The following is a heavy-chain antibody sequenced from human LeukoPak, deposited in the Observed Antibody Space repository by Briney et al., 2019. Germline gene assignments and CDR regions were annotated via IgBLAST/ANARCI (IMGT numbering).Heavy chain of an antibody. V-gene: IGHV4-59*08. CDR2: IYYSGSS. Sequence: SETLSLTCTVSGGSISSYYWSWIRQPPGKGLEWIGYIYYSGSSNYNPSLKSRVTISVDTSKNQFSLKLSSVTAADTAVYYCARPLKPDYGDYGFDPWGQGTLVTVSS. J-gene: IGHJ5*02. CDR3: ARPLKPDYGDYGFDP. CDR1: GGSISSYY. D-gene: IGHD4-17*01.